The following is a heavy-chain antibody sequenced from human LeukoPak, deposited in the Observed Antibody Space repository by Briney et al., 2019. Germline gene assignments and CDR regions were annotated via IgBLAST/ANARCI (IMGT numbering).Heavy chain of an antibody. V-gene: IGHV3-66*01. D-gene: IGHD1-26*01. Sequence: PGGSLRLSCVASGFTVSSNYMSWVRQAPGKGLEWVSLLYSGDTTFYADSVKGRFTISKDNSKNTLYLQMNSLRAEDTAVYYCAGKTSGEWELLGAFDIWGQGTMVIVSS. CDR1: GFTVSSNY. CDR2: LYSGDTT. J-gene: IGHJ3*02. CDR3: AGKTSGEWELLGAFDI.